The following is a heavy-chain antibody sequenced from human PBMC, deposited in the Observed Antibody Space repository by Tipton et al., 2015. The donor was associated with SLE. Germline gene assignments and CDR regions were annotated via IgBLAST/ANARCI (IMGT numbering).Heavy chain of an antibody. Sequence: GSLRLSCAASGFTFSSYAMSWVRQAPGKGLEWVSAISGSGGSTYYADSVKGRFTISRDNSKNTLYLQMNSLRAEDTAVYYCVKDLSSSSAIAVVGVFDYWGQGTLVTVSS. D-gene: IGHD6-19*01. CDR3: VKDLSSSSAIAVVGVFDY. CDR2: ISGSGGST. CDR1: GFTFSSYA. V-gene: IGHV3-23*01. J-gene: IGHJ4*02.